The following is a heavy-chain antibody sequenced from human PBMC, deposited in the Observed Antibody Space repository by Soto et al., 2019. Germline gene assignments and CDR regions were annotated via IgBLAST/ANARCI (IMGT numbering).Heavy chain of an antibody. V-gene: IGHV3-33*01. D-gene: IGHD1-1*01. CDR3: ARDVDTTSHLNWFDP. Sequence: GGSLRLSCEVSGFSLSGYGMHWVRQTPGKGVERVAVIRYDGTNKKYAKSVKGRITNFKDRSKNKVYMQMENLKVEDTAVYYCARDVDTTSHLNWFDPWGQGVMVTVSS. CDR1: GFSLSGYG. J-gene: IGHJ5*02. CDR2: IRYDGTNK.